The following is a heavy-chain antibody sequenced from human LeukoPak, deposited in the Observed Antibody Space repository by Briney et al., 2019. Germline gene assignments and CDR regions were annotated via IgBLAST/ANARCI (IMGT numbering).Heavy chain of an antibody. CDR1: GFTFSSYG. V-gene: IGHV3-33*01. Sequence: GGSLRLSCAASGFTFSSYGFHWVRQAPGEGLEWVAAIWYDGSKEYYADSVKGRVTISRDNSKNTLYLQMNTLRAEDTAVYYCARELPPGSGEYNWFDPWGQGTLVTVSS. J-gene: IGHJ5*02. CDR2: IWYDGSKE. D-gene: IGHD3-10*01. CDR3: ARELPPGSGEYNWFDP.